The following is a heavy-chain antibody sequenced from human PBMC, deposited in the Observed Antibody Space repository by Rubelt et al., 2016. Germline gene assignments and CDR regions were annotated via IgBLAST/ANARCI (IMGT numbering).Heavy chain of an antibody. Sequence: SGSTYYNPSLKSRVTISVDTSKNQFSLKLSSVTAADTAVYYCATPSEGYSYANYYYGMDVWGQGTTVTVSS. V-gene: IGHV4-39*07. CDR2: SGST. D-gene: IGHD5-18*01. J-gene: IGHJ6*02. CDR3: ATPSEGYSYANYYYGMDV.